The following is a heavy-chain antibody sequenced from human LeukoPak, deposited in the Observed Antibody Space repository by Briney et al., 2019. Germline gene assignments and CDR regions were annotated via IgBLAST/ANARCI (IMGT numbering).Heavy chain of an antibody. Sequence: SQTLSLTCTVSGGSISSGGYYWSWIRQHPGKGLEWIGYIYYSGSTYYNPSLKSRVTISVDTSKNQFSLKLSSVTAADTAVYYCARGRVAAAGTTGYFDYWGQGTLVTVSS. V-gene: IGHV4-31*03. CDR1: GGSISSGGYY. CDR2: IYYSGST. J-gene: IGHJ4*02. D-gene: IGHD6-13*01. CDR3: ARGRVAAAGTTGYFDY.